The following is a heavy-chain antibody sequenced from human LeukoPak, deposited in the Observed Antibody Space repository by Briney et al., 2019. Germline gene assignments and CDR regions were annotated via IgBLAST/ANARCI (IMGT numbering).Heavy chain of an antibody. CDR2: ICLTGTT. CDR3: ARFDHVWETHGMDAFDL. CDR1: GGSISGYY. Sequence: PSETLSLTCTVSGGSISGYYWSWIRQPPGKGLEWIGNICLTGTTYYNPSLRSRVTISRDTSKNQFSLRLSSVTAADTAVYYCARFDHVWETHGMDAFDLWGQGTMVTVSS. J-gene: IGHJ3*01. D-gene: IGHD3-16*01. V-gene: IGHV4-59*08.